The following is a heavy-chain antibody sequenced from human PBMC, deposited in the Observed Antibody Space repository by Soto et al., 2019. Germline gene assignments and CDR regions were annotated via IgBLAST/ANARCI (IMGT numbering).Heavy chain of an antibody. J-gene: IGHJ4*02. V-gene: IGHV1-69*06. CDR2: SIPIVGTP. Sequence: GASVNVSFKSCVGTFISNASSGLGQPPGQGVEGMGGSIPIVGTPNYAHNFQGRVTIPADKYMSTTYMELSSLRFEDAAVYYCASPHARAEHAFDYWGQGTLVTVYS. CDR3: ASPHARAEHAFDY. CDR1: VGTFISNA.